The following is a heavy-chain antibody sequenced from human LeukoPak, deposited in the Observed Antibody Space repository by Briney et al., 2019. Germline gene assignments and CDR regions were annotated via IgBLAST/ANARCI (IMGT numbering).Heavy chain of an antibody. Sequence: PGGSLRLSCAVSGFTVSGNYRSWVRQAPGKGLEWVSLIYSGGTTYYADSVKGRFTISRDNSKNTWYLQMNRLRAEDTAVYYGARAESSWYNYFDYWGQGTLVTVSS. D-gene: IGHD6-13*01. CDR3: ARAESSWYNYFDY. V-gene: IGHV3-53*05. J-gene: IGHJ4*02. CDR2: IYSGGTT. CDR1: GFTVSGNY.